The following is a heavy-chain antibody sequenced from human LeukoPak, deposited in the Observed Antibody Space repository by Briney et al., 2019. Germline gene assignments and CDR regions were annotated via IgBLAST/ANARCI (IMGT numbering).Heavy chain of an antibody. CDR1: GGSISSYY. Sequence: SETLSLTCTVSGGSISSYYWSWIRQPAGKGLEWIGRIYTSGSTNYNPSLKSRVTMSVDTSKNQFSLKLRSVTAADTAVYYCARTYCSSTSCYGRGYYYYYMDVWGKGTTVTVSS. D-gene: IGHD2-2*01. CDR2: IYTSGST. CDR3: ARTYCSSTSCYGRGYYYYYMDV. J-gene: IGHJ6*03. V-gene: IGHV4-4*07.